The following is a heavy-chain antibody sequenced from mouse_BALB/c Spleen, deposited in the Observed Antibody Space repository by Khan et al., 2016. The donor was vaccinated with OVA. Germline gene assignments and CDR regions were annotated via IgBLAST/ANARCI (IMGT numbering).Heavy chain of an antibody. J-gene: IGHJ2*01. Sequence: QVQLQQSGAELAKPGASVKMSCKASGYTFINYWILWVKQRPGQGLEWIGYINPSTGYTKNNQHFKDKATLTADKSSSTAYMQLSSLTSEDSAVYYCARRGRRWDFDYWGQGTTLTVSS. CDR1: GYTFINYW. D-gene: IGHD1-1*01. CDR2: INPSTGYT. CDR3: ARRGRRWDFDY. V-gene: IGHV1-7*01.